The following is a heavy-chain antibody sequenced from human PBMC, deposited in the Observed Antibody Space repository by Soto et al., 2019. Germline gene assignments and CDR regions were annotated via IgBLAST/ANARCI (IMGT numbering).Heavy chain of an antibody. CDR1: GGTFSSYT. J-gene: IGHJ1*01. CDR2: IIPILGIA. Sequence: QVQLVQSGAEVKKPGSSVKVSCKASGGTFSSYTISWVRQAPGQGLEWMGRIIPILGIANYARKFQGRVTITADKSTSTAYMELSSLRSEDTAVYYCVRDVDYGDYVGYFQHWGQGTLVTVSS. D-gene: IGHD4-17*01. V-gene: IGHV1-69*08. CDR3: VRDVDYGDYVGYFQH.